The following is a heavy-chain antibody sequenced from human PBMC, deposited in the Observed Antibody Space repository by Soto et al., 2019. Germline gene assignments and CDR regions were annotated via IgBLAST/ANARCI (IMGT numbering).Heavy chain of an antibody. CDR3: ARVLQHQYGSGWPSLYWYFDR. V-gene: IGHV1-69*06. Sequence: QVQLVQSGAEVKKPGSSVKVSCKAYGGTFNSYALTWVRQAPGHGLEWMGGIIPIFRSTNYAQKFQGRVTITANRSTSTAYMELSSQRSDDKAVYYCARVLQHQYGSGWPSLYWYFDRRGWGTLVTVSS. CDR2: IIPIFRST. D-gene: IGHD6-19*01. CDR1: GGTFNSYA. J-gene: IGHJ2*01.